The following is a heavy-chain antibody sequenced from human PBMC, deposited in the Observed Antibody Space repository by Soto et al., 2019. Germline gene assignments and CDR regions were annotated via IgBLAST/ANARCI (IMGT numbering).Heavy chain of an antibody. CDR2: MNPSTGNT. V-gene: IGHV1-8*01. CDR3: ARGRIIVAGGFDP. CDR1: GYTFTSYD. Sequence: QVQLVQSGAEVKKPGASVKVSCKASGYTFTSYDIIWVRQATGQGLEWMGWMNPSTGNTDSAEKCQGRLTIARNTSISTVYMELSSLSFEDTAVYYCARGRIIVAGGFDPWGQGTLVTVSS. D-gene: IGHD6-19*01. J-gene: IGHJ5*02.